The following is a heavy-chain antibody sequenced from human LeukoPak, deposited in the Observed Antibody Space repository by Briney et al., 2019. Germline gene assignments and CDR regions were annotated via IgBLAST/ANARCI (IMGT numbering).Heavy chain of an antibody. CDR2: IYPGDSET. V-gene: IGHV5-51*01. J-gene: IGHJ4*02. CDR1: GYNFARYW. CDR3: ARLYGDYWYYFDY. Sequence: GESLKISCKGSGYNFARYWIGWVRQMPGKGLEWMGIIYPGDSETRNSPSFQGQVTISVDKSITTAYLQWSSLKASDTAMYYCARLYGDYWYYFDYWGQGTLVTVSS. D-gene: IGHD4-17*01.